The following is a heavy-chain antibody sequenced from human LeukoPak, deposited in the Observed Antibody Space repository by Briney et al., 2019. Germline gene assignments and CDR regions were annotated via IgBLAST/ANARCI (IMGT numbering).Heavy chain of an antibody. D-gene: IGHD3-10*01. CDR3: ATPEGYYGSGSDY. CDR1: GYTFTSYD. J-gene: IGHJ4*02. V-gene: IGHV1-8*02. CDR2: MNPNSGNT. Sequence: ASVKVSCKASGYTFTSYDINWVRQATGQGLEWMGWMNPNSGNTGYAQKFQGRVTMTEDTSTDTAYMELSSLRSEDTAVYYCATPEGYYGSGSDYWGQGTLVTVSS.